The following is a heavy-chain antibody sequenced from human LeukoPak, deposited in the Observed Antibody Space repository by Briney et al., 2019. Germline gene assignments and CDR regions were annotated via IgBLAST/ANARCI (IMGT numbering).Heavy chain of an antibody. J-gene: IGHJ6*02. CDR1: GFTFSSYW. V-gene: IGHV3-7*01. CDR3: ARDGCSGYGRGYYYYYGMDV. Sequence: GGSLRLSCAASGFTFSSYWMSWVRQAPGKGLEWVANIKQDGSEKYYVDSVKGRFTISRDNAKNSLYLQMNSLRAEDTAVYYCARDGCSGYGRGYYYYYGMDVWGQGTTVTVSS. D-gene: IGHD5-12*01. CDR2: IKQDGSEK.